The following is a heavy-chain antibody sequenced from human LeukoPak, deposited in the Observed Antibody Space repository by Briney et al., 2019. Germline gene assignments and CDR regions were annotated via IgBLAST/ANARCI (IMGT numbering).Heavy chain of an antibody. J-gene: IGHJ4*02. Sequence: GGSLRLSCAASGFTSSSYWMTWVRQAPGKGLEWVSSISSSSSYIYYADSVKGRFTISRDNAKNSLYLQMNSLRAEDTAVYYCARDKVSSWYRYFDYWGQGTLVTVSS. CDR1: GFTSSSYW. CDR3: ARDKVSSWYRYFDY. CDR2: ISSSSSYI. D-gene: IGHD6-13*01. V-gene: IGHV3-21*01.